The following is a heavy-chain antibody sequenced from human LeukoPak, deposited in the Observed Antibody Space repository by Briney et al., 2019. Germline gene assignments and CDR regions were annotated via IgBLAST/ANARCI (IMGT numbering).Heavy chain of an antibody. D-gene: IGHD5-18*01. Sequence: GGSLRLSCAASGFTFSSYEMNWVRQAPGKGLEWVSYISSSDSTIYYADSVKGRFTISRDNAKNSLYLQMNSLRAEDTAVYYCARDKGSYGYSGSSYWGQGTLVTVSS. CDR1: GFTFSSYE. CDR2: ISSSDSTI. V-gene: IGHV3-48*03. J-gene: IGHJ4*02. CDR3: ARDKGSYGYSGSSY.